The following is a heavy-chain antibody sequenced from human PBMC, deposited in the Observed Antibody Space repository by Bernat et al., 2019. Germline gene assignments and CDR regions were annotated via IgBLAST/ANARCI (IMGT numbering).Heavy chain of an antibody. J-gene: IGHJ6*02. D-gene: IGHD6-25*01. CDR1: GFTFSDYS. V-gene: IGHV3-30*04. CDR2: VSYDGRNK. Sequence: VQLVESGGGMVQPGRSLRLSCVASGFTFSDYSLHWVHQAPGKGLEWVAVVSYDGRNKYYADSVQARFIISRDDSENTLYLQMDSLKSEDTAVYYCVRDGAALYYYHGMDVWGRGTTVTVSS. CDR3: VRDGAALYYYHGMDV.